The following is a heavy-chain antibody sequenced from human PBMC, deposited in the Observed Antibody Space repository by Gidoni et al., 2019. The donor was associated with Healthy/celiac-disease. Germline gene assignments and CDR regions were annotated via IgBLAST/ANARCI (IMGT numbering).Heavy chain of an antibody. CDR2: IIPIFGTA. CDR1: AATFSSYA. J-gene: IGHJ3*02. V-gene: IGHV1-69*01. Sequence: QVQLVQSGAEVKKPGSSVKVSCKASAATFSSYAISWVRQAPGQGLEWMGGIIPIFGTANYAQKFQGRVTITADESTSTAYMELSSLRSEDTAVYYCARAAYCGGDCYDGRGAFDIWGQGTMVTVSS. D-gene: IGHD2-21*02. CDR3: ARAAYCGGDCYDGRGAFDI.